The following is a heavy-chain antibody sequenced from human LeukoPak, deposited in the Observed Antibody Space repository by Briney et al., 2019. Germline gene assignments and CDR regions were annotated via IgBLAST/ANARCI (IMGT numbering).Heavy chain of an antibody. CDR3: ARQHLIVVVPAAMINWFDP. Sequence: SETLSLTCTVSGGSISSSSYYWGWIRQPPGKGLEWIGEIYHSGSTNYNPSLKSRVTISVDKSKNQFSLKLSSVTAADTAVYYCARQHLIVVVPAAMINWFDPWGQGTLVTVSS. D-gene: IGHD2-2*01. CDR2: IYHSGST. J-gene: IGHJ5*02. CDR1: GGSISSSSYY. V-gene: IGHV4-39*07.